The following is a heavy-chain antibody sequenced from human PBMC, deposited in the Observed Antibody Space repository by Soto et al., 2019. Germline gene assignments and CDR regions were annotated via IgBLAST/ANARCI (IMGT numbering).Heavy chain of an antibody. Sequence: EVQLVESGGGLVQPGRSLRLSCAASGFTFDDYAMHWVRQAPGKGLEWASGISWNSGSIGYADSVKGRFTISRDNAKNSLYLQMNSLRAEDTALYYCAKAPVVPADMGGYFDYWGQGTLVTVSS. CDR1: GFTFDDYA. J-gene: IGHJ4*02. CDR2: ISWNSGSI. D-gene: IGHD2-2*01. CDR3: AKAPVVPADMGGYFDY. V-gene: IGHV3-9*01.